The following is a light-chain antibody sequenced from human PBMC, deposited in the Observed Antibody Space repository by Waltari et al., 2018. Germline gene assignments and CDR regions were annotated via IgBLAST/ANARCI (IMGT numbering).Light chain of an antibody. CDR3: KQYFGTPVT. CDR1: QTVLYSDNKNY. Sequence: DIVMTQSPDSLAVSLGEKATISCKSSQTVLYSDNKNYLVWYQQKPGQLPKVLIKWASTREPGVPDRFVGSGSGTDFTLTINSHQAEDVAVYYCKQYFGTPVTFGQVTRLEIK. J-gene: IGKJ2*01. CDR2: WAS. V-gene: IGKV4-1*01.